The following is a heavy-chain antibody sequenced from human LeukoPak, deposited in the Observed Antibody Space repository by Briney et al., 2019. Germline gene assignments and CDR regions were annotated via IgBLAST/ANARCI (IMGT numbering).Heavy chain of an antibody. J-gene: IGHJ3*02. CDR2: IYTSGST. CDR3: ARDFVSKYSYPFDI. D-gene: IGHD5-18*01. V-gene: IGHV4-4*07. Sequence: GSLRLSCAASGFTFSSYAMSWIRQPAGKGLEWIGRIYTSGSTNYNPSLKSRVTMSVDTSKNQFSLKLSSVTAADTAVYYCARDFVSKYSYPFDIWGQGTMVTVSS. CDR1: GFTFSSYA.